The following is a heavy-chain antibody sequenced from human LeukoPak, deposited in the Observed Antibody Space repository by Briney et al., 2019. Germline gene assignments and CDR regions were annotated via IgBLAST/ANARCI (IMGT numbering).Heavy chain of an antibody. D-gene: IGHD4-17*01. CDR1: GFIFSKYW. CDR2: IKGDGSED. J-gene: IGHJ4*02. V-gene: IGHV3-7*01. Sequence: GGSLRLFCAASGFIFSKYWMTWVRQPPGKGLEWVANIKGDGSEDEYVDSVKGRFTISRDNAQNSLFLQMDNLRGEDTAVYYCARDMGIYTNYGAYWGQGTLVTVSS. CDR3: ARDMGIYTNYGAY.